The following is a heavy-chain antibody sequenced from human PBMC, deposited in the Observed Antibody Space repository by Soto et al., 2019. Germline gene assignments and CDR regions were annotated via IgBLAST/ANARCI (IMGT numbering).Heavy chain of an antibody. Sequence: QVQLVQSGAEVKKPGASVKVSCKASGYTFTNYTIHWVRQAPGQRLEWMVWINAGNGDTKYSQKFQGRVAITRDTSASTAYMDLSSLRSADTAVYYCARNSSDGIGLVQWGQGTLVTVSS. J-gene: IGHJ4*02. CDR2: INAGNGDT. CDR3: ARNSSDGIGLVQ. V-gene: IGHV1-3*01. D-gene: IGHD3-22*01. CDR1: GYTFTNYT.